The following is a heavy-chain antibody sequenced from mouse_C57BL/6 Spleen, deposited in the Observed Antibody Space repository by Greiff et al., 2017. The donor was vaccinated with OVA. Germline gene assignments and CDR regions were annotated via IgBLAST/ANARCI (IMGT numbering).Heavy chain of an antibody. J-gene: IGHJ1*03. CDR2: ISYDGSN. V-gene: IGHV3-6*01. D-gene: IGHD2-5*01. CDR3: ARDQGYSNYERYFDV. CDR1: GYSITSGYY. Sequence: VQLKESGPGLVKPSQSLSLTCSVTGYSITSGYYWNWIRQFPGNQLEWMGFISYDGSNNYNPSLKNRISITRDTSKNQFFLKLNSVTTEDTATNYCARDQGYSNYERYFDVWGTGTTVTVSS.